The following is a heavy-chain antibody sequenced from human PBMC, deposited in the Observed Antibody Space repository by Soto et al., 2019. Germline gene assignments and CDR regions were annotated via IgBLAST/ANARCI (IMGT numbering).Heavy chain of an antibody. CDR3: ARARVTMVRGVIIAWFDP. V-gene: IGHV4-59*01. D-gene: IGHD3-10*01. Sequence: PSETLSLTCTVPGGSIRGYYWSGIRQPPGKGLEWIGYIYYSGSTNYNPSLKSRVTISVDTSKNQFSLKLSSVTAADTAVYYCARARVTMVRGVIIAWFDPWGQGTLVTVSS. CDR2: IYYSGST. J-gene: IGHJ5*02. CDR1: GGSIRGYY.